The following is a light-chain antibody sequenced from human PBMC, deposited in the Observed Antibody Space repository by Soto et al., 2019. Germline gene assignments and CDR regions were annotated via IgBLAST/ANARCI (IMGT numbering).Light chain of an antibody. J-gene: IGKJ4*01. Sequence: EIVFTQSPGTLSLSPGERATLSCRTSQSVRSSHLAWYQQKPGQPPRLLIYAASTRATDIPDRFSGSGSGTEFTLTISSLQSEDFAVYYCHQYYSWPLTFGGGTKVDIK. CDR3: HQYYSWPLT. V-gene: IGKV3-15*01. CDR2: AAS. CDR1: QSVRSSH.